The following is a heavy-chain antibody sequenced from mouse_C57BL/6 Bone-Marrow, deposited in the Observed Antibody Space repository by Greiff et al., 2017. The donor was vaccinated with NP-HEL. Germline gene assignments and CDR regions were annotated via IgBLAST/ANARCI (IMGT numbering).Heavy chain of an antibody. J-gene: IGHJ3*01. V-gene: IGHV1-69*01. CDR2: IDPSDSYT. Sequence: VQLQQPGAELVMPGASVKLSCKASGYTFTSYRMHWVKQRPGQGLEWIGEIDPSDSYTNYNQKFKGKSTLTVDKSSSTAYMQLSSLTSEDSAVYYCARAGYYYGSSPWFAYWGQGTLVTVSA. D-gene: IGHD1-1*01. CDR3: ARAGYYYGSSPWFAY. CDR1: GYTFTSYR.